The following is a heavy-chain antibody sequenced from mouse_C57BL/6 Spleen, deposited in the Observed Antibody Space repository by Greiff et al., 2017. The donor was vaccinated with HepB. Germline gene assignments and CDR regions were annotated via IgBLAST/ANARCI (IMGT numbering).Heavy chain of an antibody. V-gene: IGHV14-1*01. Sequence: EVQLQQSGAELVRPGASVKLSCTASGFNFTDYYMHWVKQRPEQGLEWIGRIEPEDGDTEYAPKFQGKATMTADTSSNTAYLQLSSLTSEDAAVYYCSTVPLLGRYYFDYWGQGTTLTVSS. CDR2: IEPEDGDT. J-gene: IGHJ2*01. CDR3: STVPLLGRYYFDY. D-gene: IGHD1-1*02. CDR1: GFNFTDYY.